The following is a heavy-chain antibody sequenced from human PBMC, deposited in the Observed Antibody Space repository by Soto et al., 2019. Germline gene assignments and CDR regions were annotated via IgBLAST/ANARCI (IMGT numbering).Heavy chain of an antibody. CDR1: TVAISNYK. CDR2: IENSGGT. J-gene: IGHJ5*02. Sequence: PSETLSLTCTVSTVAISNYKWSWIRQTPGKGLEWIGYIENSGGTSYNPSLRSRVTMSVGTSPKQFSLRLSSVTAADTAVYYCARHPSDFWFDPWGQGTLVTVSS. V-gene: IGHV4-59*08. CDR3: ARHPSDFWFDP. D-gene: IGHD2-21*02.